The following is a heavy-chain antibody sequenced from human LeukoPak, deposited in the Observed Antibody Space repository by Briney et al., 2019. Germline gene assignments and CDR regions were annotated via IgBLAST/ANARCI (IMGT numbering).Heavy chain of an antibody. Sequence: GGSLRLSCAASGFTVSSNYMSWVRQAPGKGLEWVSVIYSGGSTYYADSVKGRFTISRDNSKNTLYLQMNSLRAEDTAVYYCARDPRHYYGSGSNYTPPYFDYWGQGTLVTVSS. V-gene: IGHV3-53*01. J-gene: IGHJ4*02. CDR3: ARDPRHYYGSGSNYTPPYFDY. CDR2: IYSGGST. CDR1: GFTVSSNY. D-gene: IGHD3-10*01.